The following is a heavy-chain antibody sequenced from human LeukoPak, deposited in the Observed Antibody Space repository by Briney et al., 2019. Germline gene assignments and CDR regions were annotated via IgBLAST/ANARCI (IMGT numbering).Heavy chain of an antibody. D-gene: IGHD3-16*02. J-gene: IGHJ3*02. CDR2: ISAYNGNT. CDR1: GYTFTSYG. V-gene: IGHV1-18*01. Sequence: ASVKVSCKASGYTFTSYGISWVRQAPGQGLEWMGWISAYNGNTNYAQKLQGRVTMTTDTSTSTAYMELRSLRSDDTAVYYCARCNIMITFGGVIADAFDIWGQGTMVTVSS. CDR3: ARCNIMITFGGVIADAFDI.